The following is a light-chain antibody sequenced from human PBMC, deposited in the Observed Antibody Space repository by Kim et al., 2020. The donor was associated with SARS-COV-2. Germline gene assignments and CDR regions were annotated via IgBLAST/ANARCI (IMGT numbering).Light chain of an antibody. CDR2: WNI. CDR3: IAWDESLYGPV. J-gene: IGLJ3*02. CDR1: SSILGSHF. Sequence: QSYTISCSGRSSILGSHFVYCYPQLPGTAPTFLIYWNIPRPSGLPVRFSASKSGTPASLAIGWRRSKDEANYYCIAWDESLYGPVFGGRTQVT. V-gene: IGLV1-47*01.